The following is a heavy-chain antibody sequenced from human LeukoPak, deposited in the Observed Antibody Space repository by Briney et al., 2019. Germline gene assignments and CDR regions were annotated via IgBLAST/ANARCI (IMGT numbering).Heavy chain of an antibody. D-gene: IGHD3-10*01. CDR2: FVPEDGET. J-gene: IGHJ4*02. Sequence: ASVTVSCKLSGDTLTELSMHWVRQSPGKGLEWMGGFVPEDGETIYAQKFQGRVTMTEDTSTDIAYMELSSLRSDDTAVYFCATLPRGHLFDSWGQGTLVTVSS. CDR1: GDTLTELS. CDR3: ATLPRGHLFDS. V-gene: IGHV1-24*01.